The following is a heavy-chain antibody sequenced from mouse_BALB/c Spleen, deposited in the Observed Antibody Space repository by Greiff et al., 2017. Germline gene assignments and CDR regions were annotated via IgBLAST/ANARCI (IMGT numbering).Heavy chain of an antibody. CDR3: ARGYGSYFDY. J-gene: IGHJ2*01. V-gene: IGHV5-6-5*01. CDR2: ISSGGST. CDR1: GFTFSSYA. Sequence: EVKLQESGGGLVKPGGSLKLSCAASGFTFSSYAMPWVRQTPEKRLEWVASISSGGSTYYPDRVMGRFTISRDNARTILYLQMSSLRSEDTAMYYCARGYGSYFDYWGQGTTLTVSA. D-gene: IGHD2-10*02.